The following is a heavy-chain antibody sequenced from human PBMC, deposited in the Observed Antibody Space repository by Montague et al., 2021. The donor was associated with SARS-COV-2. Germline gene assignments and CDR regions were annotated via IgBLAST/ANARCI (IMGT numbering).Heavy chain of an antibody. D-gene: IGHD3-10*01. Sequence: SETLSLTCTVSAGSISTNSYYWAWIRQPPGKGLEWIGSISYSGSTYFDPSLESRLTMSVDTSKNHFSLKLSSVTAADTALYYCARLWDFYGSGSYKNSWFDPWGQGTRVTVSS. J-gene: IGHJ5*02. CDR2: ISYSGST. V-gene: IGHV4-39*02. CDR1: AGSISTNSYY. CDR3: ARLWDFYGSGSYKNSWFDP.